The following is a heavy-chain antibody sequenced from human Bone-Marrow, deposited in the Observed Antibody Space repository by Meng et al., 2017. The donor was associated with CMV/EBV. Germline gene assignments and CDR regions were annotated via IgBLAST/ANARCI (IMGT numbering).Heavy chain of an antibody. CDR1: GFTFDDYA. J-gene: IGHJ6*02. D-gene: IGHD2-2*01. Sequence: GGSLRLSCAASGFTFDDYAMHWVRQVPGKGMEWVSGISWNSGSIAYADSVRGRFTVSRDNGKNSLYLQMNSLRAEDTALYYCARARLVVPAPYRPHYYYGMDVWGQGTTVTVSS. V-gene: IGHV3-9*01. CDR3: ARARLVVPAPYRPHYYYGMDV. CDR2: ISWNSGSI.